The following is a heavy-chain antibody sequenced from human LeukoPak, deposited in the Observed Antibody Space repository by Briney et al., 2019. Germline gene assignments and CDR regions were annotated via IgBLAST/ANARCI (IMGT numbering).Heavy chain of an antibody. D-gene: IGHD5-24*01. CDR1: GGSISSSNW. CDR3: ARDRQMATQSAFEY. Sequence: SETLSLTCRVSGGSISSSNWWSWVRQPPGKGLEWIGEIYHSGSTNYNPSLKSRVTISVDKSKNQFSLKLSSVTAADTAVYYCARDRQMATQSAFEYWGQGTLVTVSS. CDR2: IYHSGST. V-gene: IGHV4-4*02. J-gene: IGHJ4*02.